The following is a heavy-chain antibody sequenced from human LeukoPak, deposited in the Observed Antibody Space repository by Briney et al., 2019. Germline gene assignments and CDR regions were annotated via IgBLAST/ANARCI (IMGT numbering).Heavy chain of an antibody. V-gene: IGHV3-33*01. D-gene: IGHD3-9*01. CDR3: ARGGGILTGLLTLGDY. CDR2: IWYDGSNK. CDR1: GFTFSSYG. Sequence: GGSLRLSCAASGFTFSSYGMHWVRQAPGKGLEWVAVIWYDGSNKYYADSVKGRFTISRDNSKNTLYLQMNSLRAEDTAVYYCARGGGILTGLLTLGDYWGQGTLVTVSS. J-gene: IGHJ4*02.